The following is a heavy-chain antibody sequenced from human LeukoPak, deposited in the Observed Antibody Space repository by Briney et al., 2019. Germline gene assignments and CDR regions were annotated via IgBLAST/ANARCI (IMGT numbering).Heavy chain of an antibody. Sequence: SETPSPTRPVSGGSLRSFYLGWIRQSPREGLEGGGYIYFTGTTNYNPSLKSRVTISVDTSKKQLSLKLRSVTAADTAVYYCARDQRGDSAYDFDYWGQGILVTVFS. D-gene: IGHD5-12*01. CDR3: ARDQRGDSAYDFDY. V-gene: IGHV4-59*01. CDR2: IYFTGTT. J-gene: IGHJ4*02. CDR1: GGSLRSFY.